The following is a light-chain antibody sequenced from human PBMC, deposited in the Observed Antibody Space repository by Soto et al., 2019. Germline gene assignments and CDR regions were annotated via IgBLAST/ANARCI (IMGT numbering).Light chain of an antibody. CDR1: QGISDW. CDR2: TTS. V-gene: IGKV1D-12*01. J-gene: IGKJ5*01. CDR3: QQSNSFPLVT. Sequence: DLQMTQSPSSVSASVGDRVTITCRASQGISDWLAWYQQKPGRAPKLLIYTTSTLQTGVPSRFSGSGSGTDFTLTISSLQPEDFATYYCQQSNSFPLVTFGQGTRLEIK.